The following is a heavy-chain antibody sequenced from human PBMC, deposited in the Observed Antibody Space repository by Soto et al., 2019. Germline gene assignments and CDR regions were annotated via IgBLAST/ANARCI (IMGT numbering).Heavy chain of an antibody. CDR3: AKVPSVAGTVDYFDY. Sequence: GGSLRLSCAASGFTFSSYAMSWVRQAPGKGLEWVSAISGSGGSTYYADSVKGRFTISRDNSKNTLYLQMNSLRAEDTAVYYCAKVPSVAGTVDYFDYWGQGTLVTVSS. CDR2: ISGSGGST. J-gene: IGHJ4*02. D-gene: IGHD6-19*01. V-gene: IGHV3-23*01. CDR1: GFTFSSYA.